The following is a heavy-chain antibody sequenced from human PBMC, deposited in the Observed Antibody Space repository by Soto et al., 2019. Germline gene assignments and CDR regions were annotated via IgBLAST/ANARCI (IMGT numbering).Heavy chain of an antibody. Sequence: QVQLVQSGAEVKKPGSSVKVSCKASGGTFSSYAISWVRQAPGQGLEWMGGIIPIFGTANYAQKFQGRVTITADESTSTAYMELSSLRSEDTAVYYCARGSVESSSWDTYCYYGMDVWGQGTTVTVSS. J-gene: IGHJ6*02. CDR1: GGTFSSYA. CDR2: IIPIFGTA. CDR3: ARGSVESSSWDTYCYYGMDV. D-gene: IGHD6-13*01. V-gene: IGHV1-69*12.